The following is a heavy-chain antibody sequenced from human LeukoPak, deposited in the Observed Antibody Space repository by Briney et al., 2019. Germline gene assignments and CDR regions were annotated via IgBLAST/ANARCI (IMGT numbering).Heavy chain of an antibody. D-gene: IGHD3-16*02. CDR3: ARDRRGVIVGDWFDP. CDR1: GYTFTDYY. CDR2: INPNSGGT. Sequence: ASVKVSCKASGYTFTDYYIHWVRQAPGQGLEWMGWINPNSGGTNYAQKFQGRVTMTRDTSISTAYMELSRLRSDDTAVYYCARDRRGVIVGDWFDPWGQGTLVTVSS. J-gene: IGHJ5*02. V-gene: IGHV1-2*02.